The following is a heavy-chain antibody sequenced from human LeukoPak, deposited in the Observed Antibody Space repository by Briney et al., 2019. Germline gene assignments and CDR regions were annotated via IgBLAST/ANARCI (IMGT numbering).Heavy chain of an antibody. CDR2: LYYMRGA. Sequence: SETLSLTCTVSGGSISGYYWSWSRQPPGKGVEWIGNLYYMRGAWYKSSLKSRVTTSVDTSRNEFSLKLSSVTAADTAVYYCARERRGYCSSTSCYTIDPWGQGTLVTVSS. D-gene: IGHD2-2*02. CDR3: ARERRGYCSSTSCYTIDP. V-gene: IGHV4-59*01. CDR1: GGSISGYY. J-gene: IGHJ5*02.